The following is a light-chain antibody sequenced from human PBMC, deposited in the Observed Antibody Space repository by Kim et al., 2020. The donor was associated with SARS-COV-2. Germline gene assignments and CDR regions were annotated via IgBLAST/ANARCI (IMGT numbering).Light chain of an antibody. CDR3: CSYAGSYTYWV. CDR2: DVS. Sequence: QSVTISCTGTSSDVGGYNYVSWYQQHPGKAPKLMIYDVSKRPSGVPDRFSGSKSGNMASLTISGLQAEDEADYYCCSYAGSYTYWVFGGGTQLTVL. CDR1: SSDVGGYNY. J-gene: IGLJ3*02. V-gene: IGLV2-11*01.